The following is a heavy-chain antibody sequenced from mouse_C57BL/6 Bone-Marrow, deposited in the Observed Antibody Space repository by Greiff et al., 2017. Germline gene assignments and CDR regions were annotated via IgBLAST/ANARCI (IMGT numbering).Heavy chain of an antibody. J-gene: IGHJ4*01. CDR2: IRNKANGYKT. D-gene: IGHD1-1*01. V-gene: IGHV7-3*02. Sequence: EVKLMESGGGLVQPGGSLRLSCATSGFTFTDYYMSWVRQPPGKALEWLGFIRNKANGYKTEYSASVKGRFTISSDNSQSILYLQMNTLRADDRATYYCARDTYGSSYDYAMDYWGQGTTVTVSS. CDR1: GFTFTDYY. CDR3: ARDTYGSSYDYAMDY.